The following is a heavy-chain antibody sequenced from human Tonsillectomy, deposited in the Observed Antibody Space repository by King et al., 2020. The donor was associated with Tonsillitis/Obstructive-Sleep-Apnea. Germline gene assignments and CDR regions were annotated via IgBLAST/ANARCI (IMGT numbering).Heavy chain of an antibody. CDR1: GGSISSGGYY. J-gene: IGHJ6*03. D-gene: IGHD5-18*01. Sequence: QLQESGPGLVKPSQTLSLTRTVSGGSISSGGYYWSWIRQHPGKGLEWIGYIYYSGSTYYNPSLKSRVTISVDTSKNQFSLKLSSVTAADTAVYYCALARGGYSYEGGYYMDVWGKGTTVTVSS. CDR3: ALARGGYSYEGGYYMDV. V-gene: IGHV4-31*03. CDR2: IYYSGST.